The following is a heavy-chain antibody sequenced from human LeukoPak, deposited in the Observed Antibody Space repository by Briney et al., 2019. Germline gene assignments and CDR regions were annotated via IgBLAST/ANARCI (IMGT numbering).Heavy chain of an antibody. Sequence: GGSLRLSCAASGFTFSTYTMTWVRQAPGKGLEWVSSISSGSSYIYYTDSVKGRFTISRDNAKSSLYLQLNSLRAEDTAVYYCARMRFDSSGSFPDYFDCWGQGTLVTVSS. CDR2: ISSGSSYI. D-gene: IGHD3-22*01. CDR3: ARMRFDSSGSFPDYFDC. V-gene: IGHV3-21*01. CDR1: GFTFSTYT. J-gene: IGHJ4*02.